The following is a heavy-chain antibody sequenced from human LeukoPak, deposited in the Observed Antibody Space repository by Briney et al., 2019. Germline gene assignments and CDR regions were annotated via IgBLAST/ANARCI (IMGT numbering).Heavy chain of an antibody. J-gene: IGHJ4*02. Sequence: ASVKVSCKASGYTFTGYYIHWVRQAPGQGLEWMGWINPNSGGTNYAQKFQGRVTMTRDTSISTAYMELSRLRSDDTAVYYCYVDIVATIGPTFDYWGQGTLVTASS. CDR3: YVDIVATIGPTFDY. CDR2: INPNSGGT. CDR1: GYTFTGYY. V-gene: IGHV1-2*02. D-gene: IGHD5-12*01.